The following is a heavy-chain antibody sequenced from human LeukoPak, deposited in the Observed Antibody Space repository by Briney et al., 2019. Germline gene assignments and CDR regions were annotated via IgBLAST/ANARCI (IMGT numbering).Heavy chain of an antibody. J-gene: IGHJ4*02. D-gene: IGHD4/OR15-4a*01. Sequence: PGGSLRLSCAASGFTFSDYYMSWIRQAPGKGLERVSYISSSSDYTNYADSVKGRFTISRDNAKNSLYLQMNSLRAEDTAVYYCANFYYSALFDYWGQGTLVTVSS. CDR1: GFTFSDYY. CDR2: ISSSSDYT. CDR3: ANFYYSALFDY. V-gene: IGHV3-11*03.